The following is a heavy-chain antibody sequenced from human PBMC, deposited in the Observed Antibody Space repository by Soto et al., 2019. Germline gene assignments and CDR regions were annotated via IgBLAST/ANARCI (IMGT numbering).Heavy chain of an antibody. CDR2: ISSTGNI. CDR1: GASISDYS. J-gene: IGHJ4*02. D-gene: IGHD1-7*01. Sequence: SETLSLTCTVSGASISDYSWSWIRQPAGKGLEWMGRISSTGNIHYNPSFRSRFTMSIDTSRDQFSLRLTSVTAADTAVCYCARESGDNWTYEVHWGQGTQVNV. CDR3: ARESGDNWTYEVH. V-gene: IGHV4-4*07.